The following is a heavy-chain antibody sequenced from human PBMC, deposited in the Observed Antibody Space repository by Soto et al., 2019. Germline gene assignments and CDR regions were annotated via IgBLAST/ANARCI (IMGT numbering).Heavy chain of an antibody. Sequence: SETLSLTCTVSGGSISSSSYYWGWIRQPPGKGLEWIGSIYYSGSTYYNPSLKSRVTISVDTSKNQFSLKLSSVTAADTAVYYCARSRDIVVVPAAMNLVVVLAAAPRNYFHLPAQGT. V-gene: IGHV4-39*01. J-gene: IGHJ1*01. D-gene: IGHD2-2*01. CDR3: ARSRDIVVVPAAMNLVVVLAAAPRNYFHL. CDR1: GGSISSSSYY. CDR2: IYYSGST.